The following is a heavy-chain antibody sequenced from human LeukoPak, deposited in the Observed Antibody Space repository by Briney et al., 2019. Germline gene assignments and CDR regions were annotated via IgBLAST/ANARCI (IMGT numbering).Heavy chain of an antibody. D-gene: IGHD6-13*01. CDR1: GFTFSSYA. J-gene: IGHJ5*02. Sequence: GGSLRLSCAASGFTFSSYAMHWVRQAPGKGLEWVAVISYDGSNKYYADSVKGRFTISSDNSKNTLYLQMNSLRAEDTAVYYCAKDYRAAAGTPNWFDPWGQGTLVTVSS. CDR3: AKDYRAAAGTPNWFDP. CDR2: ISYDGSNK. V-gene: IGHV3-30-3*01.